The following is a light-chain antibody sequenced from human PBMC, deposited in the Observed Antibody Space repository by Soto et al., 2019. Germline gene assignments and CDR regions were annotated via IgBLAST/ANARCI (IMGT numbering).Light chain of an antibody. CDR1: SSNIAGNA. Sequence: QSRLTQPPSASGTPGQTVTISCSGGSSNIAGNAINWFQQLPGMAPKLLIYSGDHRPSGVPDRFSGSKSGTSASLAIIGLQSEDGADYYCATWADSLKTYVFGTGTKVTVL. CDR2: SGD. J-gene: IGLJ1*01. CDR3: ATWADSLKTYV. V-gene: IGLV1-44*01.